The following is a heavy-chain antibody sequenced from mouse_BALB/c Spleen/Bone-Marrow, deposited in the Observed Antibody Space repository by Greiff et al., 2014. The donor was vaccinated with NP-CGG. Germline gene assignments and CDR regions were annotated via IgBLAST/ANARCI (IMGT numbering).Heavy chain of an antibody. V-gene: IGHV1-69*02. CDR3: ARDYDGYYAMDY. D-gene: IGHD2-4*01. CDR1: GYSFTSYW. Sequence: VHLVESGAELVRPGASVKLSCKASGYSFTSYWMNWVKQRPGQGLEWIGVIHPSDSETRLNQKFKDKATLTVDKSSSTAYMQLSSPTSEDSAVYYCARDYDGYYAMDYWGQGTSVTVSS. CDR2: IHPSDSET. J-gene: IGHJ4*01.